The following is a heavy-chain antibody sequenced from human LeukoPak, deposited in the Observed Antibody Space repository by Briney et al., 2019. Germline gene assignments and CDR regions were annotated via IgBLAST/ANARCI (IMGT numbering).Heavy chain of an antibody. CDR2: ISWNSGSI. Sequence: GRSLRLSCAASGFTFDDYAMHWVRQAPGKGLEWVSGISWNSGSIGYADSVKGRFTISRDNAKNSLYLQMNSLRAEDTAVYYCAKAPNQLEGDAFDIWGQGTMVTVSS. CDR3: AKAPNQLEGDAFDI. D-gene: IGHD1-1*01. V-gene: IGHV3-9*01. J-gene: IGHJ3*02. CDR1: GFTFDDYA.